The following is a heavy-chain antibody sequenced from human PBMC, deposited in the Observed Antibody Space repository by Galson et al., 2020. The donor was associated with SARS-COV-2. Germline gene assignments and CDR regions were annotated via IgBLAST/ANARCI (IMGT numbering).Heavy chain of an antibody. CDR1: GFTFSSYG. J-gene: IGHJ6*02. CDR2: ISYDGSNK. CDR3: AKDKRYYDILTCYMTPRTRYYYYGMDV. D-gene: IGHD3-9*01. V-gene: IGHV3-30*18. Sequence: GGSLRLSCAAPGFTFSSYGMHWVRQAPGKGLEWVAVISYDGSNKYYADSVKGRFTISRDNSKNTLYLQMNSLRAEDTAVYYCAKDKRYYDILTCYMTPRTRYYYYGMDVWGQGTTVTVSS.